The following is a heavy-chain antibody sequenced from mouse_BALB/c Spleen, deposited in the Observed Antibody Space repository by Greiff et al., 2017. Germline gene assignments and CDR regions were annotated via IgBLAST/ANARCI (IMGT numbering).Heavy chain of an antibody. CDR2: INPSNGRT. J-gene: IGHJ2*01. Sequence: QVQLQQPGAELVKPGASVKLSCKASGYTFTSYWMHWVKQRPGQGLEWIGEINPSNGRTNYNEKFKSKATLTVDKSSSTAYMQLSSLTSEDSAVYYCARRYGNYVFDYWGQGTTLTVSS. CDR1: GYTFTSYW. D-gene: IGHD2-1*01. V-gene: IGHV1S81*02. CDR3: ARRYGNYVFDY.